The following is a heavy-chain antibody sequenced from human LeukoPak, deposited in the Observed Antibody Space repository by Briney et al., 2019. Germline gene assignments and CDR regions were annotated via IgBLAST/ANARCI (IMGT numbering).Heavy chain of an antibody. CDR3: ARIAYCGGDCFYGMDV. CDR2: TNPNSGGT. CDR1: GYTFTGYY. D-gene: IGHD2-21*01. J-gene: IGHJ6*02. V-gene: IGHV1-2*02. Sequence: ASVKVSCKASGYTFTGYYMHWVRQAPGQGLEWMGWTNPNSGGTNYAQKFQGRVTMTRDTSISTAYMELSRLRSDDTAVYYCARIAYCGGDCFYGMDVWGQGTTVTVSS.